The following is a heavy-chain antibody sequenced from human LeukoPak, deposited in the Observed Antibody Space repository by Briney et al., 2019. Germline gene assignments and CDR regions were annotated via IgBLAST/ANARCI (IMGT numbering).Heavy chain of an antibody. CDR3: ARARDWNYVPFDY. J-gene: IGHJ4*02. CDR1: GGSISSYY. D-gene: IGHD1-7*01. V-gene: IGHV4-59*01. Sequence: SETLSLTCTVSGGSISSYYWSWIRQPPGKGLEWIGYIYYSGSTNYNPPPKSRVTISVDTSKNQFSLKLSSVTAADTAVYYCARARDWNYVPFDYWGQGTLVTVSS. CDR2: IYYSGST.